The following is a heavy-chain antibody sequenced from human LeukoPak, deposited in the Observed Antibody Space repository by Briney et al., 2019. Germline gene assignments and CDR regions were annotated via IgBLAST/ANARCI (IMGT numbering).Heavy chain of an antibody. V-gene: IGHV3-11*01. D-gene: IGHD6-13*01. Sequence: GGSLRLSCAASGFTFSDYYMTWFRQAPGKGLEWVSYITSAGGTIFYTDSVKGRFIVSRDNAKNSLYLQMNSLGAEDTAVYYCAKFGQQLVLPRNYFDYWGQGTLVTVSS. CDR2: ITSAGGTI. CDR1: GFTFSDYY. J-gene: IGHJ4*02. CDR3: AKFGQQLVLPRNYFDY.